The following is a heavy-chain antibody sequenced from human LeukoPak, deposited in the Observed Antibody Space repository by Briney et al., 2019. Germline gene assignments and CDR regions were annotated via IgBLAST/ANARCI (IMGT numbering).Heavy chain of an antibody. J-gene: IGHJ2*01. Sequence: PSETLSLTCTVSGGTISSGDYYWSRLRQPPGKGLEWIGNIYYSGNTYYNPSLNSLTTITVNTTNNQFSLKLSSVAAADPAVYYCGREDVGVGPEAREYWYFDLWGRGTLVTVSS. CDR1: GGTISSGDYY. CDR3: GREDVGVGPEAREYWYFDL. D-gene: IGHD2-15*01. V-gene: IGHV4-30-4*01. CDR2: IYYSGNT.